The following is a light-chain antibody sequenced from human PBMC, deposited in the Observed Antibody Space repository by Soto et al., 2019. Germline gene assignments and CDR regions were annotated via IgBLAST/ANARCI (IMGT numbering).Light chain of an antibody. Sequence: QSALTQPASVSGSPGQSITISCTGTSSDVGGYSYVSWYQQHPGKAPKLMIYEVSNRPSGVSNRFSGSKSGNTASLTISGLQADDEDDYYCSSYTSSSTLVFGTGTKLTVL. CDR1: SSDVGGYSY. CDR3: SSYTSSSTLV. J-gene: IGLJ1*01. CDR2: EVS. V-gene: IGLV2-14*01.